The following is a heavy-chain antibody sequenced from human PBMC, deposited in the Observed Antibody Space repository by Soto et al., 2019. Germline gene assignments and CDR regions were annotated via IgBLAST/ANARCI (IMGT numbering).Heavy chain of an antibody. Sequence: PAETLSLTCTVSGGSISSYYWSWIRQPPGKGLEWIGYIYYSGYTSYNPSLKSPVTISVDTSKNQFSLKLNSVTAADTAVYYRARCFSGNYPSRPKEQYYLECSGQETLVTTSS. D-gene: IGHD1-26*01. CDR3: ARCFSGNYPSRPKEQYYLEC. CDR1: GGSISSYY. V-gene: IGHV4-59*01. J-gene: IGHJ4*02. CDR2: IYYSGYT.